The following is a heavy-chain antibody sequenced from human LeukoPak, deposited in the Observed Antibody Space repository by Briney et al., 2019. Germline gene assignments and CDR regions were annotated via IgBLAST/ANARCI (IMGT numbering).Heavy chain of an antibody. J-gene: IGHJ3*02. Sequence: PGGSLRLSCAASGFTFNSYWMSWVRQAPGKGLEWVANIKQGGSEKYYVDSVEGRFTISRDNAKNSLYLQMNSLRAEDTAVYYCARVCIPFSHLDAFDIWGQGTMVTVSS. V-gene: IGHV3-7*01. D-gene: IGHD3-16*01. CDR2: IKQGGSEK. CDR1: GFTFNSYW. CDR3: ARVCIPFSHLDAFDI.